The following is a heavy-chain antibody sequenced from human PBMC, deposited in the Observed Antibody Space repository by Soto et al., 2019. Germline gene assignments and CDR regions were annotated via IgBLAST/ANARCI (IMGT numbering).Heavy chain of an antibody. J-gene: IGHJ6*02. Sequence: GASVKVSCKASGGTFSSYAISWVRQAPGQGLEWMGGIIPIFGTANYAQKFQGRVTITADKSTSTAYMELSSLRSEDTAVYYCARALWFGELSNYYYGMDVWGQGTTVTVS. V-gene: IGHV1-69*06. D-gene: IGHD3-10*01. CDR1: GGTFSSYA. CDR2: IIPIFGTA. CDR3: ARALWFGELSNYYYGMDV.